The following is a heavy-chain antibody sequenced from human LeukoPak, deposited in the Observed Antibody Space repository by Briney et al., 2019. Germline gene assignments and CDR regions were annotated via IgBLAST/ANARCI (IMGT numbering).Heavy chain of an antibody. D-gene: IGHD4-17*01. J-gene: IGHJ4*02. Sequence: GGSLRLSCAASGFTFSSYAMHWVRQAPGKGLEWVSVIYSGGSTYYADSVKGRFTISRDNSKNTLYLQMNSLRAEDTAVYYCAAEKPYGDRHYFDYWGQGTLVTVSS. CDR2: IYSGGST. CDR3: AAEKPYGDRHYFDY. V-gene: IGHV3-66*01. CDR1: GFTFSSYA.